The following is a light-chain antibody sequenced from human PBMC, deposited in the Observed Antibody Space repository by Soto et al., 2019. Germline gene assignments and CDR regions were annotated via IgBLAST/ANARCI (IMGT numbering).Light chain of an antibody. V-gene: IGKV2-30*01. CDR1: QSLVYGDGNTY. CDR2: NVS. Sequence: DVVMTQSPLSLPVTLGQPASIFCRSSQSLVYGDGNTYLNWFHQRPGQSPRRLIYNVSKRDSGVPDRFSGSGSGTDFTLKISRVEAEDVGVYYCMQGTHWPLTFGPGTKVDIK. J-gene: IGKJ3*01. CDR3: MQGTHWPLT.